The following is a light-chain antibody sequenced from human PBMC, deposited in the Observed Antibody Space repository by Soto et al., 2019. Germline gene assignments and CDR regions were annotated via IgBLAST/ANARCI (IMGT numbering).Light chain of an antibody. J-gene: IGKJ2*01. V-gene: IGKV3-20*01. CDR2: GAS. CDR1: QSVSSTY. Sequence: EIVLTQSPGTLSLSPGERATLSCRASQSVSSTYLAWYQQKPGQAPRLLIYGASSRASGTPDRFSGSGSGTDFNLTISRLEPEDFAVYYCQQYGASPIYTFGQGTKLEIK. CDR3: QQYGASPIYT.